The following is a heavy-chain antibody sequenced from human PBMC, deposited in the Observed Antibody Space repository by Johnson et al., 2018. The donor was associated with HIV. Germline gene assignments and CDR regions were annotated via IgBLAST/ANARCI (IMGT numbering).Heavy chain of an antibody. Sequence: VQLVESGGGLVQPGGSLRLSCAASGFTFSKSWMHWVRQAPGKGLEWVSGIYENENIINYADSVKGRFTISRDNAKNTLYLQMNSLRAEDTAVYYCATEVDAFDIWGQGTMVTVSS. V-gene: IGHV3-74*01. CDR2: IYENENII. CDR3: ATEVDAFDI. J-gene: IGHJ3*02. CDR1: GFTFSKSW.